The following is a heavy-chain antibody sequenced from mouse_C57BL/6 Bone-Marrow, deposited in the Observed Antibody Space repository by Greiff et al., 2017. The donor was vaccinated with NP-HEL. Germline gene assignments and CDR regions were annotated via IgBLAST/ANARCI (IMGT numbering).Heavy chain of an antibody. CDR2: INPDDGGT. CDR3: ARRNWYFDY. V-gene: IGHV1-26*01. D-gene: IGHD4-1*01. Sequence: EVQLQQSGPELVKPGTSVKISCKASGYTFTDYYMNWVKQSHGKSLEWIGDINPDDGGTSYNQKFKGKATLTVDKSFSTAYMELRSVTSEDSEVSYCARRNWYFDYWGKGTTLTVSS. CDR1: GYTFTDYY. J-gene: IGHJ2*01.